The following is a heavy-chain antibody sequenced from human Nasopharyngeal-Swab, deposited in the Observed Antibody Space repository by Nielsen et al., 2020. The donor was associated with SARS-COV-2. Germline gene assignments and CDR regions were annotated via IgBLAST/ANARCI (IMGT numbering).Heavy chain of an antibody. CDR1: GFTFSSYW. CDR3: ARERGGSYSLPEESFDY. D-gene: IGHD1-26*01. V-gene: IGHV3-7*01. J-gene: IGHJ4*02. CDR2: IKQDGSEK. Sequence: GGSLRLSCAASGFTFSSYWMSWVRQAPGKGLEWVANIKQDGSEKYYVDSVKGRFTISRDNAKNSLYLQMNSLRAEDTAVYDCARERGGSYSLPEESFDYWGQGTLVTVSS.